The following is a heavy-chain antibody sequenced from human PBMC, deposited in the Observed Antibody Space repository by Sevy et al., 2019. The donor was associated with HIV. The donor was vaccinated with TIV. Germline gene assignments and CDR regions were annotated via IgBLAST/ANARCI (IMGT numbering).Heavy chain of an antibody. CDR1: GFTFSSYA. Sequence: GGSLRLSCAASGFTFSSYAMSWVRQAPGKGLEWVSAISGSGGSTYYVDSVKGRFTISRDNSKNTLYPQMNSLRAEDTAVYYCAKVGVVTAIHDAFDIWGQGTMVTVSS. D-gene: IGHD2-21*02. J-gene: IGHJ3*02. CDR3: AKVGVVTAIHDAFDI. V-gene: IGHV3-23*01. CDR2: ISGSGGST.